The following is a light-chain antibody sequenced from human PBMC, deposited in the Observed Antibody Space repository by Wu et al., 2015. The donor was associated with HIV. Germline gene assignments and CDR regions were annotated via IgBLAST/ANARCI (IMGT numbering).Light chain of an antibody. Sequence: DIQMTQSPSSLSASVGDRITITCRASQDISNYLAWYQQKPGKVPSVLIYAASTLQSGVPSRFSGSGYGTDFTLVISSLQPEDVATYYCQKYNTAPWTFGQGTKVEIK. CDR1: QDISNY. J-gene: IGKJ1*01. CDR2: AAS. CDR3: QKYNTAPWT. V-gene: IGKV1-27*01.